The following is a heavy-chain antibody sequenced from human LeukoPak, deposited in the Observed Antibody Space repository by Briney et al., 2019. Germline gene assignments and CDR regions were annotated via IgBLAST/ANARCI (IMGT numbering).Heavy chain of an antibody. Sequence: GASVKVSCKASGYTFTRHRISWVRQAPGQGLEWMGWISAYNGNTEYAQKLQGRVTMTTDTSTSTAYMELRSLRCDDTAVYYCARDQGSYSAFDYWGQGTLVTVSS. CDR3: ARDQGSYSAFDY. CDR2: ISAYNGNT. V-gene: IGHV1-18*01. D-gene: IGHD1-26*01. CDR1: GYTFTRHR. J-gene: IGHJ4*02.